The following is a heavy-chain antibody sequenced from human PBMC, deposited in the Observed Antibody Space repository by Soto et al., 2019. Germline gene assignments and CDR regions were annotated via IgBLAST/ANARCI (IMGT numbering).Heavy chain of an antibody. CDR3: VKDGSSGWPYYYGLDV. J-gene: IGHJ6*02. CDR2: ISYDGSNK. V-gene: IGHV3-30*18. D-gene: IGHD6-19*01. Sequence: GGSLRLSCAASGFTFNSYGMHWVRQAPGKGLEWVAVISYDGSNKYYADSVKGRFTIARDNSKNTLYLQMSSLRAEDTAVYYCVKDGSSGWPYYYGLDVWGQGTSVTVSS. CDR1: GFTFNSYG.